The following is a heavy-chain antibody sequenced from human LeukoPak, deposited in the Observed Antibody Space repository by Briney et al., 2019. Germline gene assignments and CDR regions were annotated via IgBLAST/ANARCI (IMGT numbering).Heavy chain of an antibody. D-gene: IGHD2-2*01. J-gene: IGHJ4*02. V-gene: IGHV3-21*06. CDR3: ARDAIVVVPAALGF. Sequence: GGSLRLSCAASGFSFESYNMNWVRQAPGKGLEWISSISSSSVHIHYADSVKGRFTISRDNAKNSLYLQMNSLRDEDTAVYYCARDAIVVVPAALGFWGQGTLVTVSS. CDR1: GFSFESYN. CDR2: ISSSSVHI.